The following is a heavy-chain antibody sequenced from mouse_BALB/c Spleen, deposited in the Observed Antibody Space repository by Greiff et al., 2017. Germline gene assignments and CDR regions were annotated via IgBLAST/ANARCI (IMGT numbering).Heavy chain of an antibody. V-gene: IGHV1-69*02. J-gene: IGHJ2*01. Sequence: QVQLQQPGAELVRPGASVKLSCKASGYTFTSYWINWVKQRPGQDLEWIGNIYPSDSYTNYNQKFKDKATLTVDKSSSTAYMQLSSPTSEDSAVYYCTTIYYGSSYFDYWGQGTTLTVSS. CDR2: IYPSDSYT. D-gene: IGHD1-1*01. CDR3: TTIYYGSSYFDY. CDR1: GYTFTSYW.